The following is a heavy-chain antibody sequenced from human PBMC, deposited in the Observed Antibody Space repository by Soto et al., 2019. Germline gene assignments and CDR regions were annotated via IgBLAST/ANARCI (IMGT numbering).Heavy chain of an antibody. V-gene: IGHV5-51*01. CDR3: ARTRSFTLGFYYDGMDV. CDR1: GYSFASYW. J-gene: IGHJ6*02. Sequence: GESLKISCQGSGYSFASYWIGWVRQMPGKDLEWMGITYPGDSDTRYSPSFQGQVTISADKSLRTAYLQWTSLKASDTALYYCARTRSFTLGFYYDGMDVWGQGTTVTVSS. D-gene: IGHD6-6*01. CDR2: TYPGDSDT.